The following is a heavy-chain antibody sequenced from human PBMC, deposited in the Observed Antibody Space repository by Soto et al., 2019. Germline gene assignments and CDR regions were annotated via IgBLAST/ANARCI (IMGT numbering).Heavy chain of an antibody. CDR2: ISGGST. CDR3: VYSGYCSGGSCYNWFDP. CDR1: GFTFSSYA. J-gene: IGHJ5*02. D-gene: IGHD2-15*01. Sequence: PGGSLRLSCAASGFTFSSYAMSWVRQAPGKGLEWVSAISGGSTYYADSVKGRFTISRDNSKNTLSLQMNSLRAEDTAVYYCVYSGYCSGGSCYNWFDPWGQGTLVTVSS. V-gene: IGHV3-23*01.